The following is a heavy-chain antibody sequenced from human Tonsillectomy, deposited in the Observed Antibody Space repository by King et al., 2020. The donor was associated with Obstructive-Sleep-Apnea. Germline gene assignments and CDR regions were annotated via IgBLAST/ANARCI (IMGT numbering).Heavy chain of an antibody. Sequence: VQLVESGGGLVQPGRSLRLSCAASGFTFDDYAMHWVRQAPGKGLEWGSGISWNSGSIGYADSVKGRFTISRDNAKNSLYLQMNSLRAEDTALYYCAKGGSSGWQRDWFDPWGQGTLVTVSS. CDR2: ISWNSGSI. D-gene: IGHD6-19*01. CDR1: GFTFDDYA. V-gene: IGHV3-9*01. J-gene: IGHJ5*02. CDR3: AKGGSSGWQRDWFDP.